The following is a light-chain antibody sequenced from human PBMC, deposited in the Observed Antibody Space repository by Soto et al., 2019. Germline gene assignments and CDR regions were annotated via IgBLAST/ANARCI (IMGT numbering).Light chain of an antibody. V-gene: IGKV3-15*01. CDR2: DTS. CDR1: QGIGDT. CDR3: QQLNRFPQT. J-gene: IGKJ1*01. Sequence: EVVMRQSPATLSDSPGEGATLSCRASQGIGDTLAWYQHKPGQTPRLLIYDTSTRATGVPTRFSGSRSGAEFTLTINSLQSEDFAVYYCQQLNRFPQTFGQGTKVDIK.